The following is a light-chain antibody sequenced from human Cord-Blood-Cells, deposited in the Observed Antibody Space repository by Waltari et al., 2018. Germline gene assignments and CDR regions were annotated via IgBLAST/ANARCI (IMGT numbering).Light chain of an antibody. CDR3: QQYGSSPPFT. V-gene: IGKV3-20*01. Sequence: EIVLTQSPGTLSLSPGERATLSCRASQSVSSSYLVWYQQKPGQAPRLRIYGASSRATGIPDRFSGSGSGTDFTLTSSRLEPEDFAVYYCQQYGSSPPFTFGPGTKVEIK. CDR1: QSVSSSY. J-gene: IGKJ3*01. CDR2: GAS.